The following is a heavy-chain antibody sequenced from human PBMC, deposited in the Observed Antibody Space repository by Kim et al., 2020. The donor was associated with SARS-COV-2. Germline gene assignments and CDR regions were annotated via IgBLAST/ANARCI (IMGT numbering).Heavy chain of an antibody. CDR3: ARGYNNGYDY. J-gene: IGHJ4*02. CDR1: GYTISHYN. Sequence: ASVKVSCKASGYTISHYNMHWVRQAPGQGLEWMGRINPDNVATNYAQKFQDRVTMTRDTSISTAYMELSRLKSDDTAVYYCARGYNNGYDYWGQGTMVTV. CDR2: INPDNVAT. V-gene: IGHV1-2*06. D-gene: IGHD6-19*01.